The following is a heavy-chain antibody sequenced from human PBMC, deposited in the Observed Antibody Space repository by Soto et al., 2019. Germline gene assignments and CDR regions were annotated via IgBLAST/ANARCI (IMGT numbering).Heavy chain of an antibody. V-gene: IGHV3-30-3*01. D-gene: IGHD2-2*01. Sequence: LRLSCAASGFAFSSYAMHGVRQAPGKGLEWVAVISYDGSNKYYADSVKGRFTISRDNSKNTLYLQMNSLRAEDTAVYYCARNLLRVXVVPAAVSYYYYYGMDVWGQGTTVTVSS. CDR1: GFAFSSYA. CDR3: ARNLLRVXVVPAAVSYYYYYGMDV. J-gene: IGHJ6*02. CDR2: ISYDGSNK.